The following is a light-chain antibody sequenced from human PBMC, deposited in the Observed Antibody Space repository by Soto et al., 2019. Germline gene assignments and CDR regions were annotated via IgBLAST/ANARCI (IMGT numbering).Light chain of an antibody. Sequence: QSVLTQPASVSGSPGQSITISCTGTSSDVGSYNLVSWYQQYPGTAPKLMIYGDSKRPSGVSNRFSGSKSGNTASLTISGLQAEDEADYYCCSYAGSSTFIFGGGTKLTVL. CDR1: SSDVGSYNL. CDR2: GDS. V-gene: IGLV2-23*02. J-gene: IGLJ2*01. CDR3: CSYAGSSTFI.